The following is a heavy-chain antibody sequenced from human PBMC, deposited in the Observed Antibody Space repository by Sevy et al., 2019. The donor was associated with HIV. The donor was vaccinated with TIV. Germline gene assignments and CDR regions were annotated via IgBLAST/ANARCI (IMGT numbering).Heavy chain of an antibody. CDR3: ARGGITMMVVVIGEGAFDI. CDR1: GFTFSSYA. J-gene: IGHJ3*02. CDR2: ISGSGGST. Sequence: GGSLRLSCAASGFTFSSYAMSWVRQAPGKGLEWVSAISGSGGSTYYADSVKGRFTISRDNSKNTLYLQMNSLRAEDTVVYYCARGGITMMVVVIGEGAFDIWGQGTMVTVSS. V-gene: IGHV3-23*01. D-gene: IGHD3-22*01.